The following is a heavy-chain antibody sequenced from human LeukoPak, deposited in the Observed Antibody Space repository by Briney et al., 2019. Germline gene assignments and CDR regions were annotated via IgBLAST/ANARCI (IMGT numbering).Heavy chain of an antibody. CDR2: INPNSGGT. Sequence: ASVKVSCKASGYTFTGYYVHWVRQAPGQGLEWMGRINPNSGGTNYAQKFQGRVTMTRDTSISTAYMELSRLRSDDTAVYYCASGLDDSSGYYRFDYWGQGTLVTVSS. J-gene: IGHJ4*02. D-gene: IGHD3-22*01. CDR1: GYTFTGYY. CDR3: ASGLDDSSGYYRFDY. V-gene: IGHV1-2*06.